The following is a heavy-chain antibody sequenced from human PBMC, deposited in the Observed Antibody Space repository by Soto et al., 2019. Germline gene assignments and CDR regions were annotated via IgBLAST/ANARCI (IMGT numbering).Heavy chain of an antibody. J-gene: IGHJ4*02. CDR1: GYTFTSYY. D-gene: IGHD3-10*01. CDR3: ARDQGTEYYYGSGHRKTFDY. V-gene: IGHV1-46*03. CDR2: INPSGGST. Sequence: ASVKVSCKASGYTFTSYYMHWVRQAPGQGLEWMGIINPSGGSTSYAQKFQGRVTMTRDTSTSTVYMELSSLRSEDTAVYYCARDQGTEYYYGSGHRKTFDYWGQGTLVTVSS.